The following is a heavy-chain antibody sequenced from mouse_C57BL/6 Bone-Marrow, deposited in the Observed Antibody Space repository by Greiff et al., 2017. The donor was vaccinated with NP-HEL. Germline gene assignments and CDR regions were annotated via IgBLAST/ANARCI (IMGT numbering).Heavy chain of an antibody. CDR1: GFSLTNYG. CDR3: ARNYGKDAMDY. V-gene: IGHV2-2*02. D-gene: IGHD2-1*01. J-gene: IGHJ4*01. CDR2: IWSAGST. Sequence: VKLMESGPGLVQPSQSLSITCIVSGFSLTNYGVHWVRQSPGKGLEWLGVIWSAGSTDYNADFISRLSIIKDNSKSQVFFKMNSLQPNDTAIYFCARNYGKDAMDYWGQGTSVTVSS.